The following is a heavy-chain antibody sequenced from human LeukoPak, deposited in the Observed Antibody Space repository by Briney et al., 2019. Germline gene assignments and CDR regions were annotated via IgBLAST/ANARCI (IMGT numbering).Heavy chain of an antibody. D-gene: IGHD6-19*01. CDR3: ARDSSGLDWFDP. V-gene: IGHV4-59*01. J-gene: IGHJ5*02. Sequence: SETLSLTCTVSGGSISTYYWSWIRQPPGKGLEWIGYISYSGSTNYNPSLKSRVTISVDTSKNQFSLKLSSVTAADTAVYYCARDSSGLDWFDPWGQGTLVTVSS. CDR2: ISYSGST. CDR1: GGSISTYY.